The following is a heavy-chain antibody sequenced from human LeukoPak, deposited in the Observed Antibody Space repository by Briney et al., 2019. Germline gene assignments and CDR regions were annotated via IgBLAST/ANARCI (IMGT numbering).Heavy chain of an antibody. V-gene: IGHV4-34*08. J-gene: IGHJ4*02. CDR2: INHSGST. D-gene: IGHD2-21*01. CDR3: ATGGNCGGDCYDY. CDR1: GFTFSSYS. Sequence: GSLRLSCAASGFTFSSYSMNWVRQAPGKGLEWIGEINHSGSTNYNPSLKSRVTISVDTSKNQFSLKLSSVTAADTAVYYCATGGNCGGDCYDYWGQGTLVTVSS.